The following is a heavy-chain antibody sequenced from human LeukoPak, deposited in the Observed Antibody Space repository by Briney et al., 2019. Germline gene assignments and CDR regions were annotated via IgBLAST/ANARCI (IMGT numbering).Heavy chain of an antibody. CDR3: ARENGYTHQFDY. J-gene: IGHJ4*02. Sequence: SVKVSCKASGGTFSSYAISWVRQAPGQGLEWMGGIIPIFGTANYAQKFQGRVTITADESTSTAYMELSSLRSEDTAVYYCARENGYTHQFDYWGQGTPVTVSS. D-gene: IGHD5-24*01. CDR1: GGTFSSYA. V-gene: IGHV1-69*01. CDR2: IIPIFGTA.